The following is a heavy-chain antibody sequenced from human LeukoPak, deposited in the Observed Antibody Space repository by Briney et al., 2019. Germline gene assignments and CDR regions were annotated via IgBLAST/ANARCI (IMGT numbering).Heavy chain of an antibody. CDR1: GFTLSTYT. CDR2: ISSTSSYI. V-gene: IGHV3-21*01. D-gene: IGHD6-19*01. CDR3: ARATLGCSSGWYDN. Sequence: PGGSLRLSCAASGFTLSTYTMNWVRQAPGKGLEWASSISSTSSYIYYADSVKGRFTTSRDNAKNTLYLQMNSLRAEDTAVYYCARATLGCSSGWYDNWGQGTLVTVSS. J-gene: IGHJ5*02.